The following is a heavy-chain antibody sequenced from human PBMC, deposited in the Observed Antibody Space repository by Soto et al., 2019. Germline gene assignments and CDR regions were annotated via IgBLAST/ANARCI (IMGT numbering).Heavy chain of an antibody. J-gene: IGHJ5*02. V-gene: IGHV1-3*01. D-gene: IGHD3-10*01. CDR3: TRAPGRSWFEP. CDR2: INPGNGDT. Sequence: QAQLLQSGAEVKKPGASVRVSCKASGYTFTTYTLQWLRQAPGQRLEWMGWINPGNGDTKYSQTFQGRVTITSDTSASTAYMELSSLRSEDTAVYYCTRAPGRSWFEPWGPGTLVTVSS. CDR1: GYTFTTYT.